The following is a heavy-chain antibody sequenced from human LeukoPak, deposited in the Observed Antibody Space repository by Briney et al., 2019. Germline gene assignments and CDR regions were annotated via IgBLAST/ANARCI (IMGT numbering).Heavy chain of an antibody. CDR2: IYYSGST. J-gene: IGHJ5*02. CDR3: ARGELHDYSNLFPEVWFDP. D-gene: IGHD4-11*01. V-gene: IGHV4-59*12. CDR1: GGSISSYY. Sequence: SETLSLTCTVSGGSISSYYWSWIRQPPGQGLEWIGSIYYSGSTYYNPSLKSRVTISVDTSKNQFSLKLSSVTAADTAVYYCARGELHDYSNLFPEVWFDPWGQGTLVTVSS.